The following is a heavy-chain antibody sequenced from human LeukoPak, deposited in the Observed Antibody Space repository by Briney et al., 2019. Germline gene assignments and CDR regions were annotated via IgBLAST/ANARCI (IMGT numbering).Heavy chain of an antibody. CDR2: MSNSGENT. D-gene: IGHD4-17*01. J-gene: IGHJ4*02. V-gene: IGHV3-30*04. Sequence: GSLRLSCAASGFTFSLFAMHWVRQSPGKGLEWVGIMSNSGENTFYGEAVKGRFTISRDNSQNTLYLQMNSLRPEDTAVYYCAKGGASVTRYVDYWGQGTLVTVSS. CDR1: GFTFSLFA. CDR3: AKGGASVTRYVDY.